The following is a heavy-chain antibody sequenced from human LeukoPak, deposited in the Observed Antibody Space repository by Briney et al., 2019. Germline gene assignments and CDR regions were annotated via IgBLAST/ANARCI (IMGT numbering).Heavy chain of an antibody. V-gene: IGHV3-21*01. Sequence: PGGSLRLSCAASGFTFSSYAMHWVRQAPGKGLEWVSSISSSSSYIYYADSVKGRFTISRDNAKNSLYLQMNSLRAEDTAVYYCARDLIYCTNGVCYPNLGYYYYYMDVWGQGTTVTVSS. CDR1: GFTFSSYA. D-gene: IGHD2-8*01. J-gene: IGHJ6*03. CDR2: ISSSSSYI. CDR3: ARDLIYCTNGVCYPNLGYYYYYMDV.